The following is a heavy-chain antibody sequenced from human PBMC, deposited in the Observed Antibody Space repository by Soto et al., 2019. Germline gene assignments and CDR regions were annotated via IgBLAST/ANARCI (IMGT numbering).Heavy chain of an antibody. CDR3: ARDLGYSYARDY. V-gene: IGHV3-53*01. CDR1: GFTVSNNY. D-gene: IGHD5-18*01. CDR2: IYSGDTT. J-gene: IGHJ4*02. Sequence: GSLRLSCAASGFTVSNNYMSWVRQAPGKGLEWVSVIYSGDTTYYADSVKGRFTISRDNSKNTLYLQMNSLRAEDTAVYYCARDLGYSYARDYWGQGTLVTVSS.